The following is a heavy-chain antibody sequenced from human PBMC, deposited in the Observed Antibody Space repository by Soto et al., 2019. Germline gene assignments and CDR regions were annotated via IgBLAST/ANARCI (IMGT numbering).Heavy chain of an antibody. CDR2: IYYSGST. CDR1: GYSISSSNW. V-gene: IGHV4-28*01. Sequence: SETLSLTCAVSGYSISSSNWWGWIRQPPGKGLEWVGYIYYSGSTYYNPSLKSRVTMSVDTSKNQFSLKLSSVTAVDTAVYYCARSPGDIVVVPAAPTVWFDPWGQGTLVTVSS. J-gene: IGHJ5*02. CDR3: ARSPGDIVVVPAAPTVWFDP. D-gene: IGHD2-2*01.